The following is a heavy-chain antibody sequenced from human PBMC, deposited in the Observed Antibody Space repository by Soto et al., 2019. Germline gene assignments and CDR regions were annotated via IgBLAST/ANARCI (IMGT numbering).Heavy chain of an antibody. J-gene: IGHJ3*02. Sequence: PSETLSLTCTVSGGSISSYYWSWIRQPPGKGLEWIGYIYYSGSTNYNPSLKSRVTISVDTSKNQFSLKLSSVTAADTAVYYCAGESTWFGESTPTFDIWGQGTMVTV. V-gene: IGHV4-59*01. CDR1: GGSISSYY. CDR2: IYYSGST. D-gene: IGHD3-10*01. CDR3: AGESTWFGESTPTFDI.